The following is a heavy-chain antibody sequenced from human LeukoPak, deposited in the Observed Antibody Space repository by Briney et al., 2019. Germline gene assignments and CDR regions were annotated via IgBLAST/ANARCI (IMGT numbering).Heavy chain of an antibody. V-gene: IGHV4-34*01. J-gene: IGHJ3*02. CDR2: INQSGST. D-gene: IGHD6-25*01. Sequence: SETLSLTCAVYGGSFSGYYWSWIRQPPGKALEWIGEINQSGSTNYNPSLKSRVTISVDTSKNQFSLKLNSMTAADTAVYYCATIQRDHAFDIWGQGTVVTVSS. CDR3: ATIQRDHAFDI. CDR1: GGSFSGYY.